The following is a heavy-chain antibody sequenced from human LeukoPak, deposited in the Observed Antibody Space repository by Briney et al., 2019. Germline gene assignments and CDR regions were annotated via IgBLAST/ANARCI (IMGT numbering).Heavy chain of an antibody. CDR1: GFTFTDYA. V-gene: IGHV3-23*01. J-gene: IGHJ4*02. Sequence: GALRLSCAPSGFTFTDYAITWVPQTPEKGLECASVISGGGDSTDYADSMKGRFTLSREHSKNTLYLQMNSLRAEDPALYYCAKLGCIGTICYANYWGQGTLVTVSS. CDR2: ISGGGDST. D-gene: IGHD2-2*01. CDR3: AKLGCIGTICYANY.